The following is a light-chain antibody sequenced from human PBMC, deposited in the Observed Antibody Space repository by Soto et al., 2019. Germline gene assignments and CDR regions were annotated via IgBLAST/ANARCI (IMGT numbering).Light chain of an antibody. CDR3: QQYGRSPGLFT. Sequence: EIVLTQSPGTPSLSPGERATLSCRASQSVSNTYLAWYQQKPGQAPRLLIYDASSRATGIPDRFSGSGSGTDFTLTISRLEPEDFAVYYCQQYGRSPGLFTFGPGTKSGYQT. J-gene: IGKJ3*01. CDR1: QSVSNTY. V-gene: IGKV3-20*01. CDR2: DAS.